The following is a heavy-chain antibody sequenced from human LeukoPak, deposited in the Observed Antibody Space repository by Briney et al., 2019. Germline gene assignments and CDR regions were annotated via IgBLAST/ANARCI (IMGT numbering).Heavy chain of an antibody. CDR2: ISSSSSYI. CDR3: ARDWRNKYSNSWSRGEWYFDL. CDR1: GFTFTSHS. Sequence: GGSLRLSCAASGFTFTSHSLNWVRQAPGKGLEWVSSISSSSSYIYYADSAKGRFSISRDNARNSLYLQMNSLTAEDTAVYYCARDWRNKYSNSWSRGEWYFDLWGRGTLVTVSS. V-gene: IGHV3-21*01. J-gene: IGHJ2*01. D-gene: IGHD6-13*01.